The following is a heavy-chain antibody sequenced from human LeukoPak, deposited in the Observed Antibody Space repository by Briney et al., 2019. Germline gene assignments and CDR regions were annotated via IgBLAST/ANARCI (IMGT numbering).Heavy chain of an antibody. CDR3: ARDQGVHCSGGACTAFDI. CDR2: VGHSGSA. CDR1: GGSFSAFF. Sequence: PSETLSLTCAVSGGSFSAFFWRWIRQPPGKGLEWIGDVGHSGSADYNPSLKSRVTVSADPSKTQFSLKLTSVTAADTAVYYCARDQGVHCSGGACTAFDIWGQGTMVTVSS. V-gene: IGHV4-34*01. J-gene: IGHJ3*02. D-gene: IGHD2-15*01.